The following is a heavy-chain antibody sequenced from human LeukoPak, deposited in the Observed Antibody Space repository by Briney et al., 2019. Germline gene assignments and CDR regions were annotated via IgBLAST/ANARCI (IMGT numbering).Heavy chain of an antibody. CDR3: ARTYNNWYFDL. J-gene: IGHJ2*01. CDR1: GFTFSSYA. D-gene: IGHD3-10*01. CDR2: ITTSGGST. V-gene: IGHV3-23*01. Sequence: GGSLRLSCAASGFTFSSYAMSWVRQAPGEGLEWVSSITTSGGSTYYADSVKGRFTISRDNAKNTLYLQMNSLRAEDTAVYYCARTYNNWYFDLWGRGTLVTVSS.